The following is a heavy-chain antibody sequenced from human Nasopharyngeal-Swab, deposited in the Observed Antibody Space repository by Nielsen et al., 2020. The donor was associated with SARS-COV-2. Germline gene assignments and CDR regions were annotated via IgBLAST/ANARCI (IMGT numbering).Heavy chain of an antibody. CDR2: MNPNSGNT. CDR1: GYTFTSYD. J-gene: IGHJ5*02. D-gene: IGHD2-2*01. V-gene: IGHV1-8*01. CDR3: ARRRVPAATNWFDP. Sequence: APVKVSCKASGYTFTSYDINWVRQATGQGLEWMGWMNPNSGNTGYAQKFQGRVTMTRNTSISTAYMELSSLRSEDTAVYYCARRRVPAATNWFDPWGQGTLVTVSS.